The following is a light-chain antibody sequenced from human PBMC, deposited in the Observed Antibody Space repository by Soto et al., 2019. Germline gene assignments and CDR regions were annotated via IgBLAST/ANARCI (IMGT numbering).Light chain of an antibody. CDR3: QQRSNWPHT. CDR2: DAS. J-gene: IGKJ2*01. CDR1: QSVSSY. V-gene: IGKV3-11*01. Sequence: EIVLTQSPATLSLSPGERAPLSCRASQSVSSYLAWYQQKPGQAPRLLIYDASNRATGIRARFSGSGSGTDFTLTISSLEPEDVAVYYCQQRSNWPHTFGQGTKLEIK.